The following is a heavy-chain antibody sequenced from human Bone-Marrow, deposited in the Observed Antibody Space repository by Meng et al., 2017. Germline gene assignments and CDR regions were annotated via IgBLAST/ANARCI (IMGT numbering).Heavy chain of an antibody. CDR3: ARSSTADDYYDSSGFDY. Sequence: QVQLQESGPGLVKPSETLSLTCTVSGGSISSYYWSWIRQPPGKGLEWIGYIYYSGSTNYNPSIKSRVTISVDTSKNQFSLKLSSVTAADTAVYYCARSSTADDYYDSSGFDYWGQGTLVTVSS. V-gene: IGHV4-59*08. CDR1: GGSISSYY. CDR2: IYYSGST. J-gene: IGHJ4*02. D-gene: IGHD3-22*01.